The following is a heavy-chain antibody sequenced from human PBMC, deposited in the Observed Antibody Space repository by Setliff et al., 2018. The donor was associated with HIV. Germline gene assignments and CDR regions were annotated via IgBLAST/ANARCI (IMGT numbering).Heavy chain of an antibody. J-gene: IGHJ6*03. CDR3: ARARRDSYDRGRRNHYYIDV. CDR1: GYTFSSYD. D-gene: IGHD3-22*01. Sequence: GASVKVSCKASGYTFSSYDINWVRQATGPGLEWMGWMNPNSGNTGYAQKFQGRVTMTRDTSISTAYMELNNLKFEDTAVYYCARARRDSYDRGRRNHYYIDVWGKGTTVTVSS. V-gene: IGHV1-8*02. CDR2: MNPNSGNT.